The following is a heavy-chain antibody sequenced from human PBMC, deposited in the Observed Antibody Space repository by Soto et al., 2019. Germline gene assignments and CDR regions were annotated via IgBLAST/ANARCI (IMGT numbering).Heavy chain of an antibody. D-gene: IGHD2-2*01. V-gene: IGHV3-21*01. CDR2: ISSSSSYI. CDR1: GFTFSSYS. J-gene: IGHJ2*01. Sequence: GGSLRLSCAASGFTFSSYSMNWVRQGPGKGLEWVSSISSSSSYIYYADSVKGRFTISRDNAKNSLYLQMNSLRAEDTAVYYCARARGGSSTSCRNLKRWGRGTRVT. CDR3: ARARGGSSTSCRNLKR.